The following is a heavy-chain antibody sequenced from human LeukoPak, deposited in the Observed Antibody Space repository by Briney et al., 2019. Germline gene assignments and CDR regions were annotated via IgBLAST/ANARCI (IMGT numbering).Heavy chain of an antibody. CDR2: ISSNGGST. CDR3: AREYGDYVGLDY. Sequence: GGSLRLSCAASGFTFSSYAMHWVHQAPGKGLEYVSAISSNGGSTYYADSVKGRFTISRDNSKNTLYLQMGSLRAEDMAVYYCAREYGDYVGLDYWGQGTLVTVSS. CDR1: GFTFSSYA. D-gene: IGHD4-17*01. J-gene: IGHJ4*02. V-gene: IGHV3-64*02.